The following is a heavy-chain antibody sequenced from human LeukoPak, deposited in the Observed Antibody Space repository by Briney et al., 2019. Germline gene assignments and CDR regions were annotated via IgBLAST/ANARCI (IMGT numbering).Heavy chain of an antibody. CDR1: GFTFSSYA. J-gene: IGHJ1*01. V-gene: IGHV3-23*01. CDR2: ISGSGGST. D-gene: IGHD3-22*01. CDR3: AKDQYYYDSSGTEH. Sequence: PGGSLRLSCAASGFTFSSYAMSWVRQAPGKGLEWVSAISGSGGSTYYADSVKGRFTISRGNSKNTLYLQMNSLRAEDTAVYYCAKDQYYYDSSGTEHWGQGTLVTVSS.